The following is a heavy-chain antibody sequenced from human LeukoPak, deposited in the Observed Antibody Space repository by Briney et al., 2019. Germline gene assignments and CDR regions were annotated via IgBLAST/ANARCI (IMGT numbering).Heavy chain of an antibody. CDR2: IYYSGST. J-gene: IGHJ4*02. V-gene: IGHV4-39*01. D-gene: IGHD3-22*01. Sequence: SETLSLTCTVSGDSISSSSYYWGWIRQPPGKGLEWIGSIYYSGSTYYNPSLKSRVTISVDTSKNQFSLKLSSVTAADTAVYYCARYYYDSSGYSSSDYWGQGTLVTVSS. CDR3: ARYYYDSSGYSSSDY. CDR1: GDSISSSSYY.